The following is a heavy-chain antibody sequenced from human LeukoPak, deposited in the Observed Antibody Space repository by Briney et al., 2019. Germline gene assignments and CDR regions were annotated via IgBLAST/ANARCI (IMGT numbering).Heavy chain of an antibody. CDR1: GFTFSSYG. CDR3: ARDEWRGGNFGY. D-gene: IGHD2-8*01. J-gene: IGHJ4*02. CDR2: IWCDGSNK. V-gene: IGHV3-33*01. Sequence: GRSLRLSCAASGFTFSSYGMHWVRQAPGKGLEWVAVIWCDGSNKYYADSVKGRFTISRDNSKNTLYLQMNSLRAEDTAVYYCARDEWRGGNFGYWGQGTLVTVSS.